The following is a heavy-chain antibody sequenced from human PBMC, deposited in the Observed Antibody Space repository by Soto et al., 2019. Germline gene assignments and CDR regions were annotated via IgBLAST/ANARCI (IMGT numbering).Heavy chain of an antibody. D-gene: IGHD6-19*01. V-gene: IGHV1-69*08. CDR1: GGTVSRYT. CDR3: ARDGPSVAGL. CDR2: IIPILGIA. J-gene: IGHJ1*01. Sequence: QVQLVQAGSEVKKRGSSVKVSCKDSGGTVSRYTSSGVGQAPGQGLEWMGRIIPILGIANYAQKIQGRVKVTADKSTSTDYMELGILRSEDTAVYYCARDGPSVAGLWGQDTLVTVSS.